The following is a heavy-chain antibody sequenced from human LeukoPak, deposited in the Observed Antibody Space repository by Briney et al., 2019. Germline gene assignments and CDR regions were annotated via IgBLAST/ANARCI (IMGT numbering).Heavy chain of an antibody. CDR3: ARSKSVRLVSIDYFDY. V-gene: IGHV1-46*01. CDR1: GYTFTSYY. D-gene: IGHD3-9*01. Sequence: ASVKVSXKASGYTFTSYYMHWVRQAPGQGLEWMRIINPSGGSTSYAQKFQGRVTMTRDTSTSTVYMELSSLRSEDTAVYYCARSKSVRLVSIDYFDYWGQGTLVTASS. J-gene: IGHJ4*02. CDR2: INPSGGST.